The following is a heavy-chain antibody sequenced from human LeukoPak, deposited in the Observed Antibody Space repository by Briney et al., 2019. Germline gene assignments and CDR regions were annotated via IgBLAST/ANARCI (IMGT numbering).Heavy chain of an antibody. CDR3: ARGRAEMATILTY. V-gene: IGHV3-15*01. CDR1: GFTFSNAW. CDR2: IKSKTDGGTT. J-gene: IGHJ4*02. Sequence: PGGSLRLSCAASGFTFSNAWMSWVRQAPGKGLEWVGRIKSKTDGGTTDYAAPVKGRFTISRDDSKNTLYLQMNSLKTEDTAVYYCARGRAEMATILTYWGQGTLVPVSS. D-gene: IGHD5-24*01.